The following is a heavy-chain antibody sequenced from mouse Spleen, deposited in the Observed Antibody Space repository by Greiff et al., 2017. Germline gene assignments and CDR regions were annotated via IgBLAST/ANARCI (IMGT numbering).Heavy chain of an antibody. CDR3: ASLTGTYFDY. Sequence: EVHLVESGGGLVKPGGSLKLSCAASGFTFSSYAMSWVRQTPEKRLEWVATISSGGSYTYYPDSVKGRFTISRDNAKNTLYLQMSSLRSEDTAMYYCASLTGTYFDYWGQGTTLTVSS. CDR1: GFTFSSYA. V-gene: IGHV5-9-3*01. CDR2: ISSGGSYT. J-gene: IGHJ2*01. D-gene: IGHD4-1*01.